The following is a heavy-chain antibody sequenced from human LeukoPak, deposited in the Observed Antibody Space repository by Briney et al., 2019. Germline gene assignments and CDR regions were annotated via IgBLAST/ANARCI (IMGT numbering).Heavy chain of an antibody. V-gene: IGHV3-23*01. CDR1: GFTFSTYA. J-gene: IGHJ4*02. Sequence: PGGSLRLSCGASGFTFSTYAMSWVRQAPGKGLEWVSAISGSTGRTYYADSVRGRFTISRDNSKNTLYLQMNNLRAEDTAVYYCAPRVVGSAPFDYWGQGTLVTVSS. CDR3: APRVVGSAPFDY. CDR2: ISGSTGRT. D-gene: IGHD2-15*01.